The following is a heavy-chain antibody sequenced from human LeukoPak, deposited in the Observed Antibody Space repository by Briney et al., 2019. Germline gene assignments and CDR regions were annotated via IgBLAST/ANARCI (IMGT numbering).Heavy chain of an antibody. V-gene: IGHV4-31*03. Sequence: TLSLTCTVSGGSISSGGYYWIGIPQHPGRGLEWIGYIYYSGSTYYNPSLKYRVTISVDTHKNQFSLKLSSVTAADTAVYYCAREERDSWSYCLPWGQRTLVTVSS. CDR1: GGSISSGGYY. J-gene: IGHJ5*02. CDR2: IYYSGST. CDR3: AREERDSWSYCLP. D-gene: IGHD1-26*01.